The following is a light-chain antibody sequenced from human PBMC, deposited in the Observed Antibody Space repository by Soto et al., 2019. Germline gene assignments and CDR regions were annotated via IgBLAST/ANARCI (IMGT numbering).Light chain of an antibody. V-gene: IGKV1-39*01. Sequence: QMTQSPSSLSASIGNRVIITFRPSQSINSYLNWYQQQPGQAPKLLVSTAASLRSGVRSRLSGSACGRDFAVTISSLQPEDHATDYRQQSLNTKYTLCQG. CDR2: TAA. CDR1: QSINSY. CDR3: QQSLNTKYT. J-gene: IGKJ2*01.